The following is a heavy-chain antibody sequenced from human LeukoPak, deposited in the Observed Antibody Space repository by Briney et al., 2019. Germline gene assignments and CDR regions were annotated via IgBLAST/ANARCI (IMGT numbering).Heavy chain of an antibody. Sequence: GGSLRLSCTASGFTFSNFAIHWVRQAPGKGLEWVSTIGGSGANTYYADSVKGRFTISRDNSRNTAYLQVNSLRAEDTAVYYCAKRRDYDTTGFLFDSWGQGTLVTVSS. CDR1: GFTFSNFA. V-gene: IGHV3-23*01. D-gene: IGHD3-22*01. CDR3: AKRRDYDTTGFLFDS. J-gene: IGHJ4*02. CDR2: IGGSGANT.